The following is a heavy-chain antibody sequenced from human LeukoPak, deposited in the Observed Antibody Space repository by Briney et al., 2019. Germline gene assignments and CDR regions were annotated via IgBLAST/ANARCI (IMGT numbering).Heavy chain of an antibody. CDR1: GYTLTSYD. CDR2: MNPNSGNT. Sequence: GASVKVSCKASGYTLTSYDINWVRQATGQGLEWMGWMNPNSGNTGYAQKFQGRVTMTRNTSISTAYMELSSLRSEDTAVYYCARSQRAAAGYYFDYWGQGTLVTVSS. D-gene: IGHD6-13*01. V-gene: IGHV1-8*01. CDR3: ARSQRAAAGYYFDY. J-gene: IGHJ4*02.